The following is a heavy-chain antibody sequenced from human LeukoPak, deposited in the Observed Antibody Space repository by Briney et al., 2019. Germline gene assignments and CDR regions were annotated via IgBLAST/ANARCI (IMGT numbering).Heavy chain of an antibody. Sequence: SETLSLTCTVSGGSISNYYWSWIRQPPGKGLEWIGYIYYSGSTNYNPSLKSRVTISVDTSKNQFSLKLTSVTAADTAVYYCARDRTGATPGFDYWGQGTLVTVSS. CDR1: GGSISNYY. CDR2: IYYSGST. J-gene: IGHJ4*02. CDR3: ARDRTGATPGFDY. D-gene: IGHD2-15*01. V-gene: IGHV4-59*12.